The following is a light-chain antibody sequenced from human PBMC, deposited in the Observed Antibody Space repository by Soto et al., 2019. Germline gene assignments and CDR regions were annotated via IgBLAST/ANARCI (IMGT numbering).Light chain of an antibody. Sequence: EIVMTQSPATLSVSPGERATLSCRASQSVSNNLAWYQKKPGQAPRLLIYGASTRATGIPARFSGSGSGTESTLTISSLQSADFAVYYCRQYNNWWTFGQGTRVEIK. V-gene: IGKV3-15*01. CDR2: GAS. J-gene: IGKJ1*01. CDR1: QSVSNN. CDR3: RQYNNWWT.